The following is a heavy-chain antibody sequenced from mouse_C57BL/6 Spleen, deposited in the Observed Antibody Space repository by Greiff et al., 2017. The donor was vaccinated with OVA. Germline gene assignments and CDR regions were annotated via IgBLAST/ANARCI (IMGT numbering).Heavy chain of an antibody. CDR3: AVGDGYYEAD. CDR2: IDPSDSYT. CDR1: GYTFTSYW. J-gene: IGHJ3*01. V-gene: IGHV1-69*01. D-gene: IGHD2-3*01. Sequence: QVQLQQPGAELVMPGASVKLSCKASGYTFTSYWMHWVKQRPGQGLEWIGEIDPSDSYTNYNQKFKGKSTLTVDKSSSTAYMQLSSLTSEDSAVYCCAVGDGYYEADWGKGTLVTVSA.